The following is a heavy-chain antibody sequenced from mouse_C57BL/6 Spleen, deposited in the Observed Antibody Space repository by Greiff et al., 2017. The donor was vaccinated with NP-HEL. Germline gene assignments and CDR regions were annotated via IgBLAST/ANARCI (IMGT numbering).Heavy chain of an antibody. CDR2: ISSGSSTI. CDR1: GFTFSDYG. D-gene: IGHD1-1*01. J-gene: IGHJ4*01. CDR3: ARRYYGSSGVYAMDY. Sequence: EVKLVESGGGLVKPGGSLKLSCAASGFTFSDYGMHWVRQAPEKGLEWVAYISSGSSTIYYADTVKGRFTISRDNAKNTLFLQMTSLRSEDTAMYYCARRYYGSSGVYAMDYWGQGTSVTVSS. V-gene: IGHV5-17*01.